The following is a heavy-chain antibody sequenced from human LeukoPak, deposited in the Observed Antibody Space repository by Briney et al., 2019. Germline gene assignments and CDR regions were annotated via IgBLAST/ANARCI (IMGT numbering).Heavy chain of an antibody. CDR2: IYSDGST. D-gene: IGHD3-10*01. V-gene: IGHV3-66*01. Sequence: GGTLRLFCAASGLTVRNGYMSWVRQAPGKGLEWVSFIYSDGSTHYADSVKARFTISRDNSKNTLYLQMNSLRAEDTAVYYCARVGRFGELWSWGQGTLVTVSS. CDR3: ARVGRFGELWS. CDR1: GLTVRNGY. J-gene: IGHJ5*02.